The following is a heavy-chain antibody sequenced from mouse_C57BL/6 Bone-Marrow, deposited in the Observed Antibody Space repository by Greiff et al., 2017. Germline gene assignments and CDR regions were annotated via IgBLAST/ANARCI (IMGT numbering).Heavy chain of an antibody. Sequence: VQLQESGAELMKPGASVKLSCKATGYTFTGYWIEWVKQRPGHGLEWIGEILPGSGSTNYNEKFKGKATLTADTSSNTAYMQLSSLTTEDSAIYYCSSHDGYYWYFDVWGTGTTGTVSS. CDR2: ILPGSGST. CDR1: GYTFTGYW. J-gene: IGHJ1*03. D-gene: IGHD2-3*01. V-gene: IGHV1-9*01. CDR3: SSHDGYYWYFDV.